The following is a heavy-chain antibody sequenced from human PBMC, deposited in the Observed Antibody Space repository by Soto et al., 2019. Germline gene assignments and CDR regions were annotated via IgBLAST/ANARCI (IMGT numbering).Heavy chain of an antibody. CDR2: IDWDDDE. V-gene: IGHV2-70*11. CDR3: AGIFWGGSGAYFFAS. D-gene: IGHD3-16*01. J-gene: IGHJ4*02. CDR1: GFSLSTSGMC. Sequence: SGPTLVNPTQTLTLTCTFSGFSLSTSGMCVSWIRQPPGKALEWLARIDWDDDEYYSTSLKTRLTVSKDTSKTQVVHTMTNKDPVDRGFFYWAGIFWGGSGAYFFASWGKGFLVPVPS.